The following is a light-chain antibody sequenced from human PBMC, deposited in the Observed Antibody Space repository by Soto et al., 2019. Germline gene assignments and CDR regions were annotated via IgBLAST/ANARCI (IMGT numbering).Light chain of an antibody. CDR2: DVS. CDR3: SSYTSISTVV. V-gene: IGLV2-14*03. CDR1: SSDVGGYNY. Sequence: QSALTQPASVSGSPGQSITISCTGASSDVGGYNYVSWYQHHPGKAPKLMIYDVSNRPSGVSNRFSGSKSGNTASLTISGLQAEDEADYYCSSYTSISTVVFGGGTKLTVL. J-gene: IGLJ2*01.